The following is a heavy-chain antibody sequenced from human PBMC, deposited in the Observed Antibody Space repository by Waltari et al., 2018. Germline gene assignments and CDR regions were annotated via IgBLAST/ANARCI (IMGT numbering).Heavy chain of an antibody. D-gene: IGHD1-1*01. Sequence: EVQLAESGGGLVQPGGSLKLSGAASGFTFSASTMHWVLHASGKGLDCVGRIRNKANNYAPASPASVKGRFTISRDDSETTAYLQMNSLKTEDTAVYYCTRQGPTPEDDFDYWGQGTLVTVPS. CDR2: IRNKANNYAP. J-gene: IGHJ4*02. CDR3: TRQGPTPEDDFDY. V-gene: IGHV3-73*01. CDR1: GFTFSAST.